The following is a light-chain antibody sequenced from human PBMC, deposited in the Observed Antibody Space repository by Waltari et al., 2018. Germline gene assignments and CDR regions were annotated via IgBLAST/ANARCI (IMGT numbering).Light chain of an antibody. V-gene: IGKV3-15*01. Sequence: EIVMTQSPATLSVSPGETATLSCRPSQSVSTNVAWYQKTPGQTPRLLIYDASTRATSIPAKFRGSGSGTEFTLTISSLQSEDFAVYYCQQYNRWPPITFGHGTRLEIK. CDR2: DAS. J-gene: IGKJ5*01. CDR1: QSVSTN. CDR3: QQYNRWPPIT.